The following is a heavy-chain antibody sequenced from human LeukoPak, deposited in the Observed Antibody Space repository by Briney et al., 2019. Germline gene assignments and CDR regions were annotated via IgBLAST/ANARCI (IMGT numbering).Heavy chain of an antibody. CDR3: ARSYYYGSGSYYNNFDY. J-gene: IGHJ4*02. CDR2: IIPIFGTA. V-gene: IGHV1-69*05. D-gene: IGHD3-10*01. CDR1: GGTFSSYA. Sequence: SVEVSCKASGGTFSSYAISWVRQAPGQGLEWMGRIIPIFGTANYAQKFQGRVTITTDESTSTAYMELSSLRSEDTAVYYCARSYYYGSGSYYNNFDYWGQGTLVTVSS.